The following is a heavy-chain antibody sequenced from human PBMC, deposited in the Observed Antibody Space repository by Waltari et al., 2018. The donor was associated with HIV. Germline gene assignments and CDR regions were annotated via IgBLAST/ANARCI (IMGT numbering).Heavy chain of an antibody. CDR3: THRGPSGSDF. J-gene: IGHJ2*01. V-gene: IGHV3-15*01. CDR1: GLRFSRAW. CDR2: IKRKSDGGTT. D-gene: IGHD6-6*01. Sequence: EVQLVESGGGLVQPGGSLRLSCVVSGLRFSRAWMTWVRQAPGKGLEWIGCIKRKSDGGTTDYAARVKGRFTISRDDSKNTRYVQMDSLRVEDTAVYYGTHRGPSGSDFWGRGTLVTVSS.